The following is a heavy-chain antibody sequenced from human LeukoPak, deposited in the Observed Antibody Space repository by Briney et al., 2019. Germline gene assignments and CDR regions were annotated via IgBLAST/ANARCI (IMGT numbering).Heavy chain of an antibody. CDR3: ARDSWRYCSSTSCYWDWFDP. V-gene: IGHV1-18*01. CDR2: ISAYNGNT. CDR1: GYTFTSYG. J-gene: IGHJ5*02. D-gene: IGHD2-2*01. Sequence: GASVKVSCKASGYTFTSYGISWVRQAPGQGLEWMGWISAYNGNTNYAQKLQGRVTMTTDTSTSTAYMELRSLRSDDTAVYYCARDSWRYCSSTSCYWDWFDPWGQGTLVTVSS.